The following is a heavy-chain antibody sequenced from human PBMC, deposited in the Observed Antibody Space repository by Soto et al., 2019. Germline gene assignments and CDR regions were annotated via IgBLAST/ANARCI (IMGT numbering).Heavy chain of an antibody. V-gene: IGHV1-69*04. J-gene: IGHJ4*02. D-gene: IGHD3-3*01. CDR1: GGTFSSYT. CDR3: ARDFLPSEQPTPYPPHDDY. CDR2: IIPILGIA. Sequence: SVKVSCKASGGTFSSYTISWVRQAPGQGLEWMGKIIPILGIANYAQKLQGRVTITADKSTSTAYMELSSLRSEDTAVYYCARDFLPSEQPTPYPPHDDYWGQGTLVTVSS.